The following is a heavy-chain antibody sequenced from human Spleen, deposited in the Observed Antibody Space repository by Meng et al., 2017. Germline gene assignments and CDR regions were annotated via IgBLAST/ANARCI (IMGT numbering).Heavy chain of an antibody. CDR1: GGSISSDTW. CDR3: VRSSGWVRTGFDP. J-gene: IGHJ5*02. CDR2: IYHTGIT. Sequence: QVQLQESGPGLVKPSETLSLTCAVSGGSISSDTWWSWVRQPPGKGLEWIGEIYHTGITYYTPSLKSRVTVSIDTSKSQFSLKLTSVTAADTAVYYCVRSSGWVRTGFDPWGQGTLVTVSS. V-gene: IGHV4-4*02. D-gene: IGHD6-19*01.